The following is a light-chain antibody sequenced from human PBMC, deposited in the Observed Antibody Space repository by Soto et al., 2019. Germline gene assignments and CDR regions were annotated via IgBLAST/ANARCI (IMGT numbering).Light chain of an antibody. CDR2: VVS. V-gene: IGLV2-8*01. Sequence: QSALTQPPSASGSPGQSVTISCTGTSSDVGGYNYVSWYQQHPGKAPKLMIYVVSKRPSGVPDRFSGSKSGNTASLTVSGLQAEDEADYYCSSYAGSNNYVLFGGGTKLTVL. CDR1: SSDVGGYNY. CDR3: SSYAGSNNYVL. J-gene: IGLJ2*01.